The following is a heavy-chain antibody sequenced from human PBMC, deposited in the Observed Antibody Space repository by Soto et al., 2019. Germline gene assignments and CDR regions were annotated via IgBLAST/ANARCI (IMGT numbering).Heavy chain of an antibody. Sequence: SETLSLTCAVYGGSFSGYYWIWIRQPPGKGLEWIGEINHSGSTNYNPSLKSRVTISVDTSKNQFSLKLSSVTAADTAVYYCARVRAVAGSFYYYYYGMDVWGQGTTVTVSS. CDR1: GGSFSGYY. V-gene: IGHV4-34*01. CDR2: INHSGST. D-gene: IGHD6-19*01. J-gene: IGHJ6*02. CDR3: ARVRAVAGSFYYYYYGMDV.